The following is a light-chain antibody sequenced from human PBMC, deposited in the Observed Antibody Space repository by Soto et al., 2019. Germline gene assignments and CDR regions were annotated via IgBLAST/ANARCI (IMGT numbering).Light chain of an antibody. CDR2: GAS. J-gene: IGKJ2*01. Sequence: EIVLTQSPGTLSLSPGERATLSCRASQSVNSNYLAWYQQKPGQVPRPLIYGASIRAAGVPDRLSGSGSGTDFPLTIGRLEPEDYAVYYYQQYGSSPHTFGQGTKLEIK. CDR1: QSVNSNY. CDR3: QQYGSSPHT. V-gene: IGKV3-20*01.